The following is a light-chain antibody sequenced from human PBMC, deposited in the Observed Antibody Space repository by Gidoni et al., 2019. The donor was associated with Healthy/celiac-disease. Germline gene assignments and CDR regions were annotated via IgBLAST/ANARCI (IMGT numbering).Light chain of an antibody. Sequence: DIKMTQSPSSLSASAGDRVTITCQASQAISNYLNWYQQKPGKAPKLLIYDASNLETGVPSRFSGSGSGTDFTFTISSLQPEDIATYYCQQYDNLPFTFGPGTKVDIK. V-gene: IGKV1-33*01. CDR3: QQYDNLPFT. J-gene: IGKJ3*01. CDR1: QAISNY. CDR2: DAS.